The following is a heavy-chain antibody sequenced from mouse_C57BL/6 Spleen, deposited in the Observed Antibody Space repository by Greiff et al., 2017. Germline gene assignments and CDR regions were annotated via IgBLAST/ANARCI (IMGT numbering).Heavy chain of an antibody. CDR1: GFTFSSYA. Sequence: EVHLVESGGGLVKPGGSLKLSCAASGFTFSSYAMSWVRQTPEKRLEWVATISDGGSYTYYPDNVKGRFTISRDNAKNNLYLQMSHLKSEDTAMYYCARDLTYYFDYWGQGTTLTVSS. V-gene: IGHV5-4*01. CDR2: ISDGGSYT. J-gene: IGHJ2*01. CDR3: ARDLTYYFDY.